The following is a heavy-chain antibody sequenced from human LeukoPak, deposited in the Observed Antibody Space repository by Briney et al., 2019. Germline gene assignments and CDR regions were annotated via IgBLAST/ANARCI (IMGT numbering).Heavy chain of an antibody. Sequence: KPSETLSLTCTVSGGSISSYYWSWIRQPPGKGLEWIGYIYYSGSTNYNPSLKSQVTISVDTSKNQFSLKLSSVTAADTAVYYGARGWYFDLWGRGTLVTVSS. CDR1: GGSISSYY. J-gene: IGHJ2*01. V-gene: IGHV4-59*01. CDR3: ARGWYFDL. CDR2: IYYSGST.